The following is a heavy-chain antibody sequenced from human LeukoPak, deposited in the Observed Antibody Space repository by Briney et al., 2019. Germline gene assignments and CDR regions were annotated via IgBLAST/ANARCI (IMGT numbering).Heavy chain of an antibody. D-gene: IGHD2-2*01. CDR1: GGTFSIYA. J-gene: IGHJ4*02. CDR2: ISPIFGPP. Sequence: PSVKVSCKASGGTFSIYAMNWVRQAPGQGLEWRGRISPIFGPPTYAQEFQGRITIITDQSTNMAYMELSSLRSEDTAVYYCAREVQPHCSTTSCSGNYRGQGTLVTVSS. V-gene: IGHV1-69*05. CDR3: AREVQPHCSTTSCSGNY.